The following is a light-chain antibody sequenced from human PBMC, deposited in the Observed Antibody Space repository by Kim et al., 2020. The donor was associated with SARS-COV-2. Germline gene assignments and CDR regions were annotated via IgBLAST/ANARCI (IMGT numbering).Light chain of an antibody. V-gene: IGLV3-19*01. CDR2: GKN. Sequence: GRTVRITCQGDSLRNYYASWYQQKPGQAPVLVIYGKNNRPSEIPDRFSGSSSGNTASMTITGAQAEDEADYYCNSRDSSGNHLGVFGTGTKVTVL. CDR1: SLRNYY. J-gene: IGLJ1*01. CDR3: NSRDSSGNHLGV.